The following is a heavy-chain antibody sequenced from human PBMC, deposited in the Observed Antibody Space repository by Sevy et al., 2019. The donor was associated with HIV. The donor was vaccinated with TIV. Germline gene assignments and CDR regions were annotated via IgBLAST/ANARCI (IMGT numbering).Heavy chain of an antibody. Sequence: GGSLRLSCAASGFTFDDYAMHWVRQAPGKGLEWVSDSSWNSGSIGYADSVKGRFTISRDNSKNTLYLQMNSLRAEDTAVYYCASRLPPGIVVVPAAIRYYYYGMDVWGQGTTVTVSS. CDR1: GFTFDDYA. D-gene: IGHD2-2*02. J-gene: IGHJ6*02. V-gene: IGHV3-9*01. CDR2: SSWNSGSI. CDR3: ASRLPPGIVVVPAAIRYYYYGMDV.